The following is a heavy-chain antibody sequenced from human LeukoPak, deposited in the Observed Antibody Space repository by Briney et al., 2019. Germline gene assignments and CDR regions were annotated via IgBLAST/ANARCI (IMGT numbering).Heavy chain of an antibody. CDR3: ARSGGYDWDYFDY. CDR2: INPSGGST. J-gene: IGHJ4*02. D-gene: IGHD5-12*01. V-gene: IGHV1-46*01. CDR1: GYTFTSYY. Sequence: ASVKVSCKASGYTFTSYYMHWVRQAPGQGLEWMGIINPSGGSTSYAQKFQGRVTITADKSTSTAYMELSSLRSEDTAVYYCARSGGYDWDYFDYWGQGTLVTVSS.